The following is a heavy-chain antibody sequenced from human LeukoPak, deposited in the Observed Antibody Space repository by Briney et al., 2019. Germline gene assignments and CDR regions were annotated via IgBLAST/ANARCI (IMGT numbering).Heavy chain of an antibody. D-gene: IGHD3-10*01. CDR3: ARDGESKGWETYYFAY. CDR1: GFTLNSYT. CDR2: ICSSSNYI. V-gene: IGHV3-21*01. J-gene: IGHJ4*02. Sequence: GGALRLSCAASGFTLNSYTMNWVRQAPGKGVEWVSSICSSSNYIWYADSVKGRFTISRDNAKNSLSLQMSSLRAEDTAVYYCARDGESKGWETYYFAYWGQGTLVTVSS.